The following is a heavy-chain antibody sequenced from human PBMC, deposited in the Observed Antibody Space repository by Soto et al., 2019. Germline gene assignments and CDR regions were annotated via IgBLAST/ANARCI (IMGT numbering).Heavy chain of an antibody. CDR1: GYTFTSYA. J-gene: IGHJ4*02. V-gene: IGHV1-3*01. D-gene: IGHD3-3*01. Sequence: ASVKVSCKASGYTFTSYAMHWVRQAPGQRLEWMGWINAGNGNTKYSQKFQGRVTITRDTSASTAYMELSSLRSEGTAVYYCAASLEWLLFDYWGQGTLVTVSS. CDR3: AASLEWLLFDY. CDR2: INAGNGNT.